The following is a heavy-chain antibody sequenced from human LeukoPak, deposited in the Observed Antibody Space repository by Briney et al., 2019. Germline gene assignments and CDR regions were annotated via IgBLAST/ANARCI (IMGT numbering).Heavy chain of an antibody. Sequence: GGSLRLSCAASGFTFSSYGMHWVRQAPGKGLEWVAFIRYDGSNKYYADSVKGRFTISRDNSKNTLYLQMNSLRAEDTAVYYCARDYRRWSEYWGQGTLVTVSS. CDR2: IRYDGSNK. J-gene: IGHJ4*02. CDR3: ARDYRRWSEY. CDR1: GFTFSSYG. V-gene: IGHV3-30*02. D-gene: IGHD2-15*01.